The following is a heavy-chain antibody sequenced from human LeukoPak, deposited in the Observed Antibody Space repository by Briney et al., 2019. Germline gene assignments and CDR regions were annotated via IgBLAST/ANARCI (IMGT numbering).Heavy chain of an antibody. CDR3: ARDVGSTSYYYYYMDV. CDR2: ISSSGSTI. CDR1: GFTFSDYY. D-gene: IGHD2-2*01. J-gene: IGHJ6*03. Sequence: GGSLRLSCAASGFTFSDYYMSWIRQAPGKGLEWVSYISSSGSTIYYADSVKGRFNISRDTAKKSLYLQMNSLRAEDTAVYYCARDVGSTSYYYYYMDVWGKGTTVTVSS. V-gene: IGHV3-11*04.